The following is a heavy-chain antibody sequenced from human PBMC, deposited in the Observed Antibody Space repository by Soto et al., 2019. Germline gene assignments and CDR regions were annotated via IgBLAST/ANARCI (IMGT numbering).Heavy chain of an antibody. V-gene: IGHV1-69*12. CDR3: ARDRGPSSGYYPYWFDP. CDR1: GGTFSSYA. CDR2: IIPIFGTA. J-gene: IGHJ5*02. D-gene: IGHD3-22*01. Sequence: QVQLVQSGAEVKKPGSSVKVSCKASGGTFSSYAITWVRQAPGQGLEWMGGIIPIFGTANYAQKFQGRVTITADESTSTAYMELSSLSSEDTAVYYCARDRGPSSGYYPYWFDPWGQGPLVTVSS.